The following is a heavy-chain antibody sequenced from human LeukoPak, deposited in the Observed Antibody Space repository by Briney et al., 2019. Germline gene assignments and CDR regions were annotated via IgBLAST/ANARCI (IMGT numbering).Heavy chain of an antibody. D-gene: IGHD5-12*01. V-gene: IGHV3-11*04. Sequence: GASLRLSYAPSGFTFSHYYMSSIRQAPGKGLEWVSYIISSGSTIYYAYSVKGRFTISMYKAKDSLYLQMNSLRAEDTALYYFASENRYSTYSGYGYWGQGTLVTVSS. CDR3: ASENRYSTYSGYGY. CDR1: GFTFSHYY. CDR2: IISSGSTI. J-gene: IGHJ4*02.